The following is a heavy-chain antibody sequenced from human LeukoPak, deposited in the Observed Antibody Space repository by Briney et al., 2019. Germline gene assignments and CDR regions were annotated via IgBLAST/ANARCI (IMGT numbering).Heavy chain of an antibody. CDR3: ARDVRTSIAAHTAFDY. CDR1: GFTFSRYS. J-gene: IGHJ4*02. D-gene: IGHD6-6*01. CDR2: ISSSSSYI. Sequence: GGSLRLFCAASGFTFSRYSMNWVRQAPGKGLEWVSSISSSSSYIYYADSVKGRFTISRDNAKNSLYLQMNSLRAEDTAVYYCARDVRTSIAAHTAFDYWGQGTLVTVSS. V-gene: IGHV3-21*01.